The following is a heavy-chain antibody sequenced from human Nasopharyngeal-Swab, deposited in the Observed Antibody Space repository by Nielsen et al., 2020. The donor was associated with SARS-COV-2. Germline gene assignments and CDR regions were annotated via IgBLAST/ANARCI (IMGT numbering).Heavy chain of an antibody. D-gene: IGHD6-13*01. CDR2: ISSSSSYI. CDR3: ARGLAAAGMDDY. Sequence: GALKISCAVSGFTFSSYSMNWVRQAPGKGLEWVSSISSSSSYIYYADSVKGRFTISRDNAKNSLYLQMNSLRAEDTAVYYCARGLAAAGMDDYWGQGTLVTVSS. CDR1: GFTFSSYS. V-gene: IGHV3-21*01. J-gene: IGHJ4*02.